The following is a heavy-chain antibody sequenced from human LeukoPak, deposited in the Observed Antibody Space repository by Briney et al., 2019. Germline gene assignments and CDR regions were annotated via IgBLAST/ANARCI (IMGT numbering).Heavy chain of an antibody. CDR3: ARRYCSSTSCFYYFDY. CDR1: RFTFSSYS. D-gene: IGHD2-2*01. J-gene: IGHJ4*02. Sequence: GLSLRLSCAASRFTFSSYSMNWVRQAPGKGLKWVSSISSSSSYIYYADSVKGRFTISRDNAKNSLYLQMNSLRAEDTAVYYCARRYCSSTSCFYYFDYWGQGTLVTVSS. CDR2: ISSSSSYI. V-gene: IGHV3-21*01.